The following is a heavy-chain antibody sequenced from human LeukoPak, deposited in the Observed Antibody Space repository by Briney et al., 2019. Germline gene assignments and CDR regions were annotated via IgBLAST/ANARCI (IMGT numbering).Heavy chain of an antibody. V-gene: IGHV1-18*01. CDR2: ISAYNGNT. CDR3: AKEGAVTVTYDAFDI. D-gene: IGHD1-26*01. Sequence: ASVKVSCKASGYTFTSDGISWVRQAPGQGLEWMGWISAYNGNTNYAQKLQGRVTMTTDTSTSTAYMELRSLRYDDTAVYYCAKEGAVTVTYDAFDIWGQGTRVTASS. J-gene: IGHJ3*02. CDR1: GYTFTSDG.